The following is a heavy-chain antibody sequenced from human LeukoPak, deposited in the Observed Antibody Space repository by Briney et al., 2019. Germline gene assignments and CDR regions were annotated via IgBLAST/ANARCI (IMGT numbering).Heavy chain of an antibody. D-gene: IGHD3-22*01. CDR3: ARDKGTMIVVVPDAFDI. CDR2: ISSSGSTI. CDR1: GFTFSSYE. V-gene: IGHV3-48*03. J-gene: IGHJ3*02. Sequence: PGGSLRLSCAASGFTFSSYEMNWVRQAPGKGLEWVSYISSSGSTIYYADSVKGRFTISRDNAKNSLYLQMNSLRAEDTAVYYCARDKGTMIVVVPDAFDIWGQGTMVTVSS.